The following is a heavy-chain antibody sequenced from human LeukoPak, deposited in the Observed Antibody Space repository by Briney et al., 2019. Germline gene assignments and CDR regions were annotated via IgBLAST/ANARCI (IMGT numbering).Heavy chain of an antibody. CDR2: IYTGGST. J-gene: IGHJ4*02. D-gene: IGHD3-10*01. Sequence: SETLSLTCTVSGGSISSYYWSWIRQPAGKGLEWIGRIYTGGSTNYNPSLKSRVTMSVDTSKNQFSLKLSSVTAADTAVYYCASSHVGSGSYSPYFDYWGQGTLVTVSS. CDR1: GGSISSYY. V-gene: IGHV4-4*07. CDR3: ASSHVGSGSYSPYFDY.